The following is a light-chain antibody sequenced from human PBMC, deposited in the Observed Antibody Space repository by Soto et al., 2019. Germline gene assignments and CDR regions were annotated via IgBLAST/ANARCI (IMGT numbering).Light chain of an antibody. CDR3: QHFGGTTFT. CDR2: GAS. V-gene: IGKV3-20*01. CDR1: QSVSSSY. J-gene: IGKJ5*01. Sequence: EIVLTQSPGTLSLSPGARAPLSCRASQSVSSSYIAWYQQRPGQTPSLLIYGASTRATGIPDRFSGSGSGTHFTLTISRLEPGDFAVYYCQHFGGTTFTFGQGTRLEIK.